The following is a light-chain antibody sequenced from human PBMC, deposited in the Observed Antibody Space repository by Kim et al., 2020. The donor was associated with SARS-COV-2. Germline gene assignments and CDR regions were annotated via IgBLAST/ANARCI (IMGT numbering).Light chain of an antibody. Sequence: SITISRTGTSSDVGSYNLVSWYQQHPGKAPKLMIYEVSKRPSGVSNRFSGSKSGNTAYLTISGLQAEDEADYYCCSYAGSSTFNVVFGGGTQLTVL. CDR2: EVS. V-gene: IGLV2-23*02. CDR1: SSDVGSYNL. J-gene: IGLJ2*01. CDR3: CSYAGSSTFNVV.